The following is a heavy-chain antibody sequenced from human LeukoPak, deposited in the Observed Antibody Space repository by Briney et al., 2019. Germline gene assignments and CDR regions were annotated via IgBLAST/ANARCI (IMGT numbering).Heavy chain of an antibody. CDR2: MYPGDSDT. J-gene: IGHJ4*02. CDR1: GCSFTTYW. CDR3: ALTHSGYDSLRY. Sequence: GESLQISCNGSGCSFTTYWIGWVRQMPGTGLESVGIMYPGDSDTRYSPSFQGQVTISADKSISTAYLQWSSLKASDTAMYYCALTHSGYDSLRYWGQGTLVTVSS. V-gene: IGHV5-51*01. D-gene: IGHD5-12*01.